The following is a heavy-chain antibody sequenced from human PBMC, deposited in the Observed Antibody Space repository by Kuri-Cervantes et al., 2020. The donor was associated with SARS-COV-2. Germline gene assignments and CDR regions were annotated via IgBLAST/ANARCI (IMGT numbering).Heavy chain of an antibody. D-gene: IGHD3/OR15-3a*01. V-gene: IGHV3-23*01. CDR3: AKAWTF. CDR1: GFTFSSYG. J-gene: IGHJ4*02. Sequence: GESLKISCAASGFTFSSYGMHWVRQAPGKGLEWVSAISGSGGSTYYADSAKGRFTISRDNSKNTLYLQMNSLRAKDTAVYYCAKAWTFWGQGTLVTVSS. CDR2: ISGSGGST.